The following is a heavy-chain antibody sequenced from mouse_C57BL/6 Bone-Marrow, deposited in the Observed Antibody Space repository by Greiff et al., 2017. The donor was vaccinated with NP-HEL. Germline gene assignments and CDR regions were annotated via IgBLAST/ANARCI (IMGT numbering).Heavy chain of an antibody. J-gene: IGHJ1*03. CDR1: GYTFTDYN. CDR3: ASYCYSSSSSRYFDV. Sequence: VQLQQSGPELVKPGASVKIPCKASGYTFTDYNMDWVKQSHGKSLEWIGDINPNNGGTIYNQKFKGKATLTVDKSSSTAYMELRSLPSEDTAVYYCASYCYSSSSSRYFDVWGTGTTVTVSS. D-gene: IGHD1-1*01. V-gene: IGHV1-18*01. CDR2: INPNNGGT.